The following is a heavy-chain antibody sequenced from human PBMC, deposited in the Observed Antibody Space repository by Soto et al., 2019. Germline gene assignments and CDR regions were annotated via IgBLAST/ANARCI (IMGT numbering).Heavy chain of an antibody. Sequence: ASVKVSCKASGYTFTTYDISWVRQAPGQGLEWMGWISAFNGNTNYAQKLQGRVTMTTDTSTSTAYMELRSLRSDDTAVYYCAKDEYYDYIWGSYRLDDAFDIWGQGTMVTVSS. D-gene: IGHD3-16*02. J-gene: IGHJ3*02. CDR2: ISAFNGNT. V-gene: IGHV1-18*01. CDR3: AKDEYYDYIWGSYRLDDAFDI. CDR1: GYTFTTYD.